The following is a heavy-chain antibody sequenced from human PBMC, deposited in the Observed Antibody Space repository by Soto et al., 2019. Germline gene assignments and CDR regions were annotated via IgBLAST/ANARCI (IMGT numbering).Heavy chain of an antibody. CDR3: ARGGGYDFRSSQAPPIDV. D-gene: IGHD3-3*01. CDR2: LYYTGSS. V-gene: IGHV4-59*01. Sequence: SETLSLTCNVSGGSISDFYWSWIRQSPGKRLEWIGYLYYTGSSNYNPALKSRVTISLDTSKNQFSLKVRSVTAADTAVYYCARGGGYDFRSSQAPPIDVWGQGTTVTVSS. J-gene: IGHJ6*02. CDR1: GGSISDFY.